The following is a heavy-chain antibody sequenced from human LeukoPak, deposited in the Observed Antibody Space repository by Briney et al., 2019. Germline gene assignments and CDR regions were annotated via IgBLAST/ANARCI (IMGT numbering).Heavy chain of an antibody. V-gene: IGHV3-7*03. CDR3: ARDIATMVRGVSFDY. J-gene: IGHJ4*02. D-gene: IGHD3-10*01. CDR1: GFTFSSYW. CDR2: IKQDGSEK. Sequence: GGSLRLSCAASGFTFSSYWMTWVRQAPGKGLEWVANIKQDGSEKYYVDSVKGRFSISRDNAKNSLYLQMNSLRAEDTAVYYCARDIATMVRGVSFDYWGQGTLVTVSS.